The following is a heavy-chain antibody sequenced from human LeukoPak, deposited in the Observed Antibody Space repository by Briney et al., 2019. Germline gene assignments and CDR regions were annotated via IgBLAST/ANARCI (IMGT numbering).Heavy chain of an antibody. J-gene: IGHJ6*02. CDR2: IIPIFGTA. Sequence: SVKVSCKASGGTFSSYAISWGGQAPGQGVEWMGGIIPIFGTANYAQKFQSRVTITADESTSTAYMELSSLRSEDTAVYYCARDLGYCSGGSCYSGYGMDVWGQGTTVTVSS. D-gene: IGHD2-15*01. V-gene: IGHV1-69*01. CDR1: GGTFSSYA. CDR3: ARDLGYCSGGSCYSGYGMDV.